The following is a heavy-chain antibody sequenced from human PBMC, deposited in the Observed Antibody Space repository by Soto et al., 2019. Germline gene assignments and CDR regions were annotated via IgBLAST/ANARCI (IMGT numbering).Heavy chain of an antibody. CDR1: GYTLTELS. D-gene: IGHD3-9*01. Sequence: ASVKVSCKVSGYTLTELSMHWVRQAPGKGLEWMGGFDPEDGETIYAQKFQGRVTVTEDTSTDTAYMELSSLRSEDTAVYYCATSQPYYDILTGYQTKGWFDPWGQGTLVT. CDR2: FDPEDGET. CDR3: ATSQPYYDILTGYQTKGWFDP. J-gene: IGHJ5*02. V-gene: IGHV1-24*01.